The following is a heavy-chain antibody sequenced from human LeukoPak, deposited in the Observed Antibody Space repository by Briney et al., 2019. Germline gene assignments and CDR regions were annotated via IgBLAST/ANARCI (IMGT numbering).Heavy chain of an antibody. CDR3: AREIPGRIAADC. Sequence: GGSLRLSCAASGFTFSDYSMNWVRQAPGKGLEWISYIGGRGDGISYADSVKGRFTISRGNAKNSLFLQMNRLRGEDTAIYFCAREIPGRIAADCWGQGTLVTVSS. CDR1: GFTFSDYS. V-gene: IGHV3-48*01. D-gene: IGHD2-15*01. CDR2: IGGRGDGI. J-gene: IGHJ4*02.